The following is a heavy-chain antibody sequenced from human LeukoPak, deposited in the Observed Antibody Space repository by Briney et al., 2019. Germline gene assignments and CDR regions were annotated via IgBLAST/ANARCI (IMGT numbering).Heavy chain of an antibody. J-gene: IGHJ5*02. CDR3: AKLTSSSSSPWFDP. D-gene: IGHD6-6*01. CDR2: ISGSGGST. CDR1: GFTFSSYG. Sequence: GGSLRLSCAASGFTFSSYGMHWVRQAPGKGLEWVSAISGSGGSTYYADSVKGRFTISRDNSKNTLYLQMNSLRAEDTAVYYCAKLTSSSSSPWFDPWGQGTLVTVSS. V-gene: IGHV3-23*01.